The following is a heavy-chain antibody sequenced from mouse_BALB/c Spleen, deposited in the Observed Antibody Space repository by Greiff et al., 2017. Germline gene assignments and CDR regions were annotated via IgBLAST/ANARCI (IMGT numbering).Heavy chain of an antibody. CDR1: GFTFSSYA. CDR3: ARHPDGYYDD. V-gene: IGHV5-9-3*01. CDR2: ISSGGSYT. D-gene: IGHD2-3*01. Sequence: EVKVEESGGGLVKPGGSLKLSCAASGFTFSSYAMSWVRQTPEKRLEWVATISSGGSYTYYPDSVKGRFTISRDNAKNTLYLQMSSLRSEDTAMYYCARHPDGYYDDWGQGTTLTVSS. J-gene: IGHJ2*01.